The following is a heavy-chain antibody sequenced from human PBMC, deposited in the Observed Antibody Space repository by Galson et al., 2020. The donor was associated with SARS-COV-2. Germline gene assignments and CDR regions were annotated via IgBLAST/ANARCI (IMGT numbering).Heavy chain of an antibody. CDR3: ARLRTNYYDSSEFAFDI. V-gene: IGHV5-51*01. J-gene: IGHJ3*02. D-gene: IGHD3-22*01. CDR1: GYSFTSYW. CDR2: IYPGDSDT. Sequence: HGESLKISCKGSGYSFTSYWIGWVRQMPGKGLEWMGIIYPGDSDTRYSPSFQGQVTISADKSISTAYLQWSSLKASDTAMYYCARLRTNYYDSSEFAFDIWGQGTMVTVS.